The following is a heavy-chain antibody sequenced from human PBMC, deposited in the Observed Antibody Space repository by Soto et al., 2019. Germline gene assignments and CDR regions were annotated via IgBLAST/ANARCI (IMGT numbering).Heavy chain of an antibody. V-gene: IGHV3-48*03. CDR1: GFTFSSYE. CDR3: ARGLHEPLATDALRVAN. D-gene: IGHD2-8*02. J-gene: IGHJ4*02. CDR2: ISSTGSGT. Sequence: GGSLRLSCTASGFTFSSYEMHWVSQAPGKGLEWISYISSTGSGTLYADSVRGRFTMSRDNTKNSVSLQMSSLRAEDTAVYYCARGLHEPLATDALRVANWGQGAQVTVSS.